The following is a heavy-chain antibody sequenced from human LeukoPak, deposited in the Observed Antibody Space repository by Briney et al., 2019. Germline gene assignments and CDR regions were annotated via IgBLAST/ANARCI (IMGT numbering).Heavy chain of an antibody. V-gene: IGHV3-30-3*01. Sequence: PGRSLRLSCAASGFTFSSYAMHWVRQAPGKGLEWVAVMSYDGSNKYYADSVKGRFTISRDNSKNTLYLQMNSLRAEDTAVYYCARDPHLLWFGEPDFDYWGQGTLVTVSS. J-gene: IGHJ4*02. CDR3: ARDPHLLWFGEPDFDY. CDR2: MSYDGSNK. CDR1: GFTFSSYA. D-gene: IGHD3-10*01.